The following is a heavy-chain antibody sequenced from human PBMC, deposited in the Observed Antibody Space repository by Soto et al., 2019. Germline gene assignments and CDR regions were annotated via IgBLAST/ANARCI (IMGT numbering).Heavy chain of an antibody. D-gene: IGHD6-19*01. V-gene: IGHV1-18*01. CDR2: ISAYNGNT. CDR1: GYTFTSYG. CDR3: ARVVWVVAVVYMDV. Sequence: ASVKVSCKASGYTFTSYGISWVRQAPGQGLEWMGWISAYNGNTNYAQKLQGRVTMTTDTSTSTAYMELRSLRSDDTAVYYCARVVWVVAVVYMDVWGKGTTVTVAS. J-gene: IGHJ6*03.